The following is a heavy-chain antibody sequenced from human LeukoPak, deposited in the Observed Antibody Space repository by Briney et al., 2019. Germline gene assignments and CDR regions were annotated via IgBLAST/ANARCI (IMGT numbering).Heavy chain of an antibody. Sequence: GGSLRLSCAASGFTFSSYAMSWVRQAPGKGLEWVSAISGSGGSTYYADSVKGRFTIPRDNSKNTLYLQMNSLRAEDTAVYYCAKDLRRWLVAFDYWGQGTLVTVSS. CDR2: ISGSGGST. J-gene: IGHJ4*02. CDR1: GFTFSSYA. V-gene: IGHV3-23*01. D-gene: IGHD6-19*01. CDR3: AKDLRRWLVAFDY.